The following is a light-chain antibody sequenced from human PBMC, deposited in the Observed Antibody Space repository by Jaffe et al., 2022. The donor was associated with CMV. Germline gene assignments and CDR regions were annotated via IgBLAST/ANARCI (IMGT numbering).Light chain of an antibody. J-gene: IGLJ3*02. CDR2: DNT. CDR1: TSDIGTNT. V-gene: IGLV1-44*01. CDR3: ATWVDSLNGWV. Sequence: QSVLTQPPSASGTPGQRVSISCSGTTSDIGTNTVNWYQQLPGTAPKLLIFDNTQRPSGVPDRFSGSKSGTSASLAISGLQSEDGAHYYCATWVDSLNGWVFGGGTKLTVL.